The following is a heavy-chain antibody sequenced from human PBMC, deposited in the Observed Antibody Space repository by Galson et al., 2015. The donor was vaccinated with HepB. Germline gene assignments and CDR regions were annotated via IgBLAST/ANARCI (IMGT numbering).Heavy chain of an antibody. CDR1: GFTFNTYA. V-gene: IGHV3-64D*09. Sequence: SCAASGFTFNTYAMHWVRQAPGKGLEYVSAISSDGSATYYTDSVKDRFTISRDDSKNTLSLQMSSLRVEDTAVYYCVKTTSDYYYMHWGQGTLVTVSS. D-gene: IGHD3-22*01. CDR3: VKTTSDYYYMH. J-gene: IGHJ4*02. CDR2: ISSDGSAT.